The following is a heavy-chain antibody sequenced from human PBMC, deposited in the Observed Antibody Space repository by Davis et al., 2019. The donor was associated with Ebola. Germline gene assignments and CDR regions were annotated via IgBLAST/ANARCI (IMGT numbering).Heavy chain of an antibody. J-gene: IGHJ4*02. V-gene: IGHV3-21*01. Sequence: GESLKISCAASGFTFSSYSMNWVRQAPGKGLEWVSSISNNNNYIYYADSVKGRFTISRDNAKNSLSLQMNSLRVEDTAVYYCARGPPIEHGGQGTLVTVSS. CDR1: GFTFSSYS. CDR3: ARGPPIEH. CDR2: ISNNNNYI. D-gene: IGHD1/OR15-1a*01.